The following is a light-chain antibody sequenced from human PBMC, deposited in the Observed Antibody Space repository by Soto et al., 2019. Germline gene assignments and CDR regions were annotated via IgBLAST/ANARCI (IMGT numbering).Light chain of an antibody. CDR3: QHCGSAPWT. V-gene: IGKV3-15*01. CDR1: QSVSTN. CDR2: GAS. Sequence: EIVMTQSPATLSVSPGERATLSCRASQSVSTNLAWYQQKPGQAPRLLIYGASIRATGIPTRFSGSGSGTDFTLTITRLEPEDFAVYYCQHCGSAPWTFGPGTKVDI. J-gene: IGKJ1*01.